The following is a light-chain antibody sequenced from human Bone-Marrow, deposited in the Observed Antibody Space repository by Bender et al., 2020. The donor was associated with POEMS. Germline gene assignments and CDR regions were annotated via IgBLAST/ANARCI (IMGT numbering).Light chain of an antibody. CDR1: VLATKY. CDR3: YTAADSNLV. Sequence: SYDLTQPSSVSVSAGQTARITCSGDVLATKYARWFQQKPGQAPVQVIYKDTDRPSGIPERFSGSSSGTTVTLTISGAQVEDEGDYYCYTAADSNLVFGGGTKLTVL. V-gene: IGLV3-27*01. CDR2: KDT. J-gene: IGLJ3*02.